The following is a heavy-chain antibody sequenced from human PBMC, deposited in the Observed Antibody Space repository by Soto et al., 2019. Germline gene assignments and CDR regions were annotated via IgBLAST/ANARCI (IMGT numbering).Heavy chain of an antibody. D-gene: IGHD3-10*01. CDR3: ARVRGDAYGGAFDI. CDR1: GFTFSSYT. J-gene: IGHJ3*02. V-gene: IGHV3-48*02. Sequence: EAQLVESGGALVQPGGSLTLSCAATGFTFSSYTINWVRQAPGKGLEWVSYISGSGRTTYYSDSVKGRFTISRDNAKNSVSLQLSSLRDEDAAVYYCARVRGDAYGGAFDIWGQGTMVTVSS. CDR2: ISGSGRTT.